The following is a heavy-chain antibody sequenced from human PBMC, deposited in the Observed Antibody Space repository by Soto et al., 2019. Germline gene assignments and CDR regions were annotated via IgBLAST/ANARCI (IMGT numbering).Heavy chain of an antibody. J-gene: IGHJ6*02. V-gene: IGHV3-21*01. CDR1: GFTFSSYS. CDR3: ARAMGEIARGDV. Sequence: EVQLVESGGGLVKPGGSLRLSCAASGFTFSSYSMNWVRQAPGKGLEWVSSISSSSSYIYYADSVKGRFTISRDNAKNSLYLQMNSLRAEDTAVYYFARAMGEIARGDVWGQGTTVTVSS. D-gene: IGHD3-10*01. CDR2: ISSSSSYI.